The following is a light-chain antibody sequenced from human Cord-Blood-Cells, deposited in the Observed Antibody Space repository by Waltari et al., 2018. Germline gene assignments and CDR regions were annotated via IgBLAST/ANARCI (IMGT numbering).Light chain of an antibody. V-gene: IGKV3-20*01. J-gene: IGKJ4*01. CDR3: QQYGSSPPIT. CDR1: QSVSSSY. CDR2: GAS. Sequence: DIVLTQSPGTLSLSPGERATLSYRASQSVSSSYLAWYQQKPGQAPRLLIYGASSRATGIPDRFSGSGSGTDFTLTISRLEPEDFAVYYCQQYGSSPPITFGGGTKVEIK.